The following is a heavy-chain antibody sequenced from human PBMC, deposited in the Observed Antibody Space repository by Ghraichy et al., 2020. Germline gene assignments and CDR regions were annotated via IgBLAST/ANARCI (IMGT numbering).Heavy chain of an antibody. CDR3: ASACPGYFQH. CDR1: GFTFSSYS. V-gene: IGHV3-48*04. J-gene: IGHJ1*01. CDR2: ISSSSSTI. Sequence: GESLNISCAASGFTFSSYSMNWVRQAPGKGLEWVSYISSSSSTIYYADSVKGRFTISRDNAKNSLYLQMNSLRAEDTAVYYCASACPGYFQHWGQGTLVTVSS.